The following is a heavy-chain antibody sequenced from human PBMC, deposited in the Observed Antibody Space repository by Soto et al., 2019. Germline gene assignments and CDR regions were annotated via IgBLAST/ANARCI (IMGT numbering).Heavy chain of an antibody. J-gene: IGHJ6*02. V-gene: IGHV3-74*01. CDR1: GFTFSSYW. CDR2: IDGDGLST. Sequence: FLRLSCAASGFTFSSYWMHCVRQAPGKGLVWVSRIDGDGLSTTYADSVKGRFTISRDNAKNTLYLQMNGLRAEDTAVYYCAREGSWRGSSWYRDYYYAMDVWGQGTTVTVSS. D-gene: IGHD6-13*01. CDR3: AREGSWRGSSWYRDYYYAMDV.